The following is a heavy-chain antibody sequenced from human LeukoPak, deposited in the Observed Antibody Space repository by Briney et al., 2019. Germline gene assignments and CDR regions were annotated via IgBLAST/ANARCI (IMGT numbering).Heavy chain of an antibody. D-gene: IGHD1-26*01. Sequence: GGSLRLSCAASGFTFSSYAMSWVCQAPGKGLEWVSAISGSGGSTYYADSVKGRFTISRDNSKNTLYLQMNSLRAEDTAVYYCAKPIASRRAFDIWGQGTMVTVSS. CDR3: AKPIASRRAFDI. CDR1: GFTFSSYA. CDR2: ISGSGGST. V-gene: IGHV3-23*01. J-gene: IGHJ3*02.